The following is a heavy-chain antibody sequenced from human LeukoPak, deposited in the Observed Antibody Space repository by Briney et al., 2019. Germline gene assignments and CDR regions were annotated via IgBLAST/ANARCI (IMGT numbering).Heavy chain of an antibody. Sequence: GGSLRLSCAASGFTFSSCGMHWVRQAPGRGLEWVAFIRYDGSNKYYADSVTGRFTISRDNSKNTLYLQMNSLRAEDTAVYYCAKREQATYYFDYWGQGTLVTVSS. CDR2: IRYDGSNK. V-gene: IGHV3-30*02. CDR1: GFTFSSCG. D-gene: IGHD1-26*01. CDR3: AKREQATYYFDY. J-gene: IGHJ4*02.